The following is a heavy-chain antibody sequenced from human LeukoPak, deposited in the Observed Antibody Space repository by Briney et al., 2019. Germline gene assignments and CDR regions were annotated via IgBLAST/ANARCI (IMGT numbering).Heavy chain of an antibody. Sequence: PSETLSLTCTVSGGSISSYYWSWIRQPPGKGLEWIGYIYYSGSTKYNPSLKSRVTISVDASKTQLSLKLNSVTAADTAVYYCARGSRELYYFDYWGQGTLVTVSS. J-gene: IGHJ4*02. CDR3: ARGSRELYYFDY. D-gene: IGHD1-7*01. CDR1: GGSISSYY. V-gene: IGHV4-59*01. CDR2: IYYSGST.